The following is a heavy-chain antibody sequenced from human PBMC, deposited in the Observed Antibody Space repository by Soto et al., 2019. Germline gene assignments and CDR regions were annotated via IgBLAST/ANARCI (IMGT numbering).Heavy chain of an antibody. CDR2: IYYSGST. CDR1: GGSISSGGYY. CDR3: AREYRYGGTDY. D-gene: IGHD4-17*01. J-gene: IGHJ4*02. Sequence: SETLSLTCTVSGGSISSGGYYWSWIRQHPGKGLEWIGYIYYSGSTNYNPSLKSRVTISVDTSKNQFSLKLSSVTAADTAVYYCAREYRYGGTDYWGQGTLVTVSS. V-gene: IGHV4-61*08.